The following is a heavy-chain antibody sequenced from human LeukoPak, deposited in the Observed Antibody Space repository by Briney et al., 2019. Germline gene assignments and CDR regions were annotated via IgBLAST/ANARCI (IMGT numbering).Heavy chain of an antibody. CDR3: ARDTTRRWLLGS. CDR1: GYTFTGYY. D-gene: IGHD3-22*01. J-gene: IGHJ5*02. Sequence: APVKVSCKASGYTFTGYYMHWVRQAPGQGLEWMGWINPNSGGTNYAQKFQGRVTMTRDTSISTAYMELSRLRSDDTAVYYCARDTTRRWLLGSWGQGTLVTVSS. CDR2: INPNSGGT. V-gene: IGHV1-2*02.